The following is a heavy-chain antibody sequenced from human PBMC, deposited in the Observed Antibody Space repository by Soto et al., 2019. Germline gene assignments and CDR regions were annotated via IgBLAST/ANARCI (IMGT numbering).Heavy chain of an antibody. CDR3: VRTSLVVAAATREDY. V-gene: IGHV3-74*01. CDR2: INSDGSST. CDR1: GFTFSSYW. Sequence: EVQLVESGGGLVQPGGPLILSCAASGFTFSSYWMHWVRQAPGKGLVWVSRINSDGSSTSYADSVKGRFTISRDNAKNALYLEMNSLRAEDTAVYYCVRTSLVVAAATREDYWGQGTLVTVSS. J-gene: IGHJ4*02. D-gene: IGHD2-15*01.